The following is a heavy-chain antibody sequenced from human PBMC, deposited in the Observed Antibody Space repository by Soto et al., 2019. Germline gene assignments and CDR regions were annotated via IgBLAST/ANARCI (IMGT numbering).Heavy chain of an antibody. CDR1: GFTFSSNA. Sequence: EVQLLESGGGLVQPGGSLRLSCAASGFTFSSNAMSWVRQAPGKGLEWVSAIRGSGGSTYYADSVKGRFTISRDNSKNTLYLQMNSLRDEDTAVYYCAKNPPVLDWLLPPDYCGQGTLVTVSS. J-gene: IGHJ4*02. CDR3: AKNPPVLDWLLPPDY. CDR2: IRGSGGST. V-gene: IGHV3-23*01. D-gene: IGHD3-3*01.